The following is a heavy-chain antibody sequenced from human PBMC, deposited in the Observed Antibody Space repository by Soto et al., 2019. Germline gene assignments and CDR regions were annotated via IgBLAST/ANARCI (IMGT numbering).Heavy chain of an antibody. D-gene: IGHD5-12*01. V-gene: IGHV3-48*03. CDR1: GFTFSSYE. CDR2: ISSSGSTV. CDR3: ARVSGFHFDY. Sequence: EVQLVESGGGLVQPGGSLRVSCAASGFTFSSYEMNWVRQAPGKGLEWVSHISSSGSTVYYADSVKGRFTISRDNAENSLYLQMNSLRAEDPAVYYCARVSGFHFDYWGQGTLVTVSS. J-gene: IGHJ4*02.